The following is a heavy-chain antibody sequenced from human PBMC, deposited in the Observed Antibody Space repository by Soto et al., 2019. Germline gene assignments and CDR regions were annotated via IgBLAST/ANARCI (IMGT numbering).Heavy chain of an antibody. CDR1: GFSLSTSGMC. J-gene: IGHJ4*02. Sequence: SGPTLVNPTQTLTLTCTFSGFSLSTSGMCVSWIRQPPGKALEWLARIDWDDDKYYSTSLKTRLTISKDTSKNQVVLTMTNMDPVDTATYYCARMMYSSVVGSYFDYWGQGTLVTVSS. D-gene: IGHD6-19*01. CDR3: ARMMYSSVVGSYFDY. CDR2: IDWDDDK. V-gene: IGHV2-70*11.